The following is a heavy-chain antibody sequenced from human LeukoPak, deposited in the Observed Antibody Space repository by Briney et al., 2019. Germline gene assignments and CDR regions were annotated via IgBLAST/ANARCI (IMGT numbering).Heavy chain of an antibody. J-gene: IGHJ5*02. V-gene: IGHV1-69*13. CDR2: IIPIFGTA. CDR3: ARDPPPGYSYGFDP. Sequence: SVKVSCKASGGTFTSYAISWVRQAPGQGLEWMGGIIPIFGTANYAQKFQGRVTITADESTSTAYMELSSLRSEDTAVYYCARDPPPGYSYGFDPWGQGTLVTVSS. D-gene: IGHD5-18*01. CDR1: GGTFTSYA.